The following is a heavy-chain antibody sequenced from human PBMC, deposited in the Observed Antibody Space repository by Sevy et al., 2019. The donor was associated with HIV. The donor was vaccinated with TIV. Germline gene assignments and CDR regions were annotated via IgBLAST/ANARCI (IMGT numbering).Heavy chain of an antibody. CDR3: ARANYYGSGSYYRRYYMDV. J-gene: IGHJ6*03. D-gene: IGHD3-10*01. V-gene: IGHV1-18*04. Sequence: ASVKVSCKASGYTFTSYGISWVRQAPGQGLEWMGWISAYNGNTKYAQKLQGRVTMTTDTSTSTAYMELRSLRSDDTAVYYCARANYYGSGSYYRRYYMDVWGKGTTVTVSS. CDR2: ISAYNGNT. CDR1: GYTFTSYG.